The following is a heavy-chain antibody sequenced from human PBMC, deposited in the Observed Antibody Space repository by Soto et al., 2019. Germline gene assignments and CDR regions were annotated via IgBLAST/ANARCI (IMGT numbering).Heavy chain of an antibody. D-gene: IGHD1-26*01. CDR2: INAGNGNT. Sequence: ASVKVSCKASGYSFTNYLIHWVRQAPGQRLEWMGWINAGNGNTKYSQKFQGRVTITRDTSASTAYMELSSLRSEDTAVYYCASSATTADYYYGMDVWGQGTTVTVSS. V-gene: IGHV1-3*01. CDR3: ASSATTADYYYGMDV. J-gene: IGHJ6*02. CDR1: GYSFTNYL.